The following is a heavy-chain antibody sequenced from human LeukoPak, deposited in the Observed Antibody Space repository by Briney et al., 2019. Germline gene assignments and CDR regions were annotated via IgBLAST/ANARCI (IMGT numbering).Heavy chain of an antibody. Sequence: SVKVSCKASGGTFSSYAISWVRQAPGQGLEWMGGIIPIFGTANYAQKFQGRVTITTDESTSTAYMELSSLRSEDTAVYYCATLIGQLLGGYGYYYMDVWGKGTTVTVSS. D-gene: IGHD2-2*01. CDR3: ATLIGQLLGGYGYYYMDV. J-gene: IGHJ6*03. V-gene: IGHV1-69*05. CDR1: GGTFSSYA. CDR2: IIPIFGTA.